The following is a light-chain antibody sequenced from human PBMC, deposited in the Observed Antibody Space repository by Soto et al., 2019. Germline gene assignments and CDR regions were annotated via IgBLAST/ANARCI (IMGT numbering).Light chain of an antibody. V-gene: IGKV1-39*01. Sequence: DIQMTQSPSSLSASVGARVTITCRASQTISTYLNWYQQIPGKAPKLLIYGASNLQNGVPSRFSGSGSGTDFTLTIISLQPEDFATYYCQKSSSIPYTFGQGTKLEIK. J-gene: IGKJ2*01. CDR1: QTISTY. CDR2: GAS. CDR3: QKSSSIPYT.